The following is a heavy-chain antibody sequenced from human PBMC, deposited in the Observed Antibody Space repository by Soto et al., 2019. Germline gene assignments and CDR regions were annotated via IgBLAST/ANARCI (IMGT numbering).Heavy chain of an antibody. CDR2: ISGSGGST. V-gene: IGHV3-23*01. Sequence: EVQLLESGGGLVQPGGSLRLSCAASGFTFSSYAMSWVRQAPGKGLEWVSAISGSGGSTYYADSVKGRFTISRDNSKNTLYLQMNSLRAEDTAVYYCAKGGGIAVATWYLVFDYWGQGTLVTVSS. CDR1: GFTFSSYA. J-gene: IGHJ4*02. D-gene: IGHD6-19*01. CDR3: AKGGGIAVATWYLVFDY.